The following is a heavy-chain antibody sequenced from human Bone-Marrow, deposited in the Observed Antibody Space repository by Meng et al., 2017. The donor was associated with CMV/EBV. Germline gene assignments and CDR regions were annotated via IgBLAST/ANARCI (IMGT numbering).Heavy chain of an antibody. D-gene: IGHD2-2*01. CDR2: IKQDGSEK. CDR1: GLTFSSYW. Sequence: GGSLRLSCAAPGLTFSSYWMSWVRQAPGKGLEWVANIKQDGSEKYYVDSVKGRFTISRDNAKNSLYLQMNSLRAEDTAVYYCARDVVVITAAIYYGMDVWGQGTTVTVSS. CDR3: ARDVVVITAAIYYGMDV. V-gene: IGHV3-7*01. J-gene: IGHJ6*02.